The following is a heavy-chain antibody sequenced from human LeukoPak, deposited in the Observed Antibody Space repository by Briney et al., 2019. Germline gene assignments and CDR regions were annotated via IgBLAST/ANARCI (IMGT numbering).Heavy chain of an antibody. D-gene: IGHD3-10*01. CDR2: INHSGST. CDR3: ASPWGYGSGI. V-gene: IGHV4-34*01. J-gene: IGHJ4*02. CDR1: GGSFSGYY. Sequence: TSETLSLTCAVYGGSFSGYYWSWIRQPPGKGLEWIGEINHSGSTNYNPSLKSRVTISVDTSKKQFSLKLSSVTAADTAMYYCASPWGYGSGIWGQGTLVTVSS.